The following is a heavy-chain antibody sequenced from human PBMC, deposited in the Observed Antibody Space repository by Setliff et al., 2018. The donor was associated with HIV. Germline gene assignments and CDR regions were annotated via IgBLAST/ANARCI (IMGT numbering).Heavy chain of an antibody. V-gene: IGHV1-18*01. Sequence: GASVKVSCKPSGYTFTAYGLSWVRQAPGQGLEWMGWISTYSYETSYAQTLQGRVTMTTDTSTSTAYMELRRLTFDDTAVCYCARDVEHMMDVWGQGTTVTVSS. CDR3: ARDVEHMMDV. CDR1: GYTFTAYG. CDR2: ISTYSYET. J-gene: IGHJ6*02.